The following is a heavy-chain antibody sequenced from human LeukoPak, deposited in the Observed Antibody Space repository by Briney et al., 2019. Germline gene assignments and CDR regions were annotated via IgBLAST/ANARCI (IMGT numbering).Heavy chain of an antibody. D-gene: IGHD2-2*01. CDR2: INPNSGGT. V-gene: IGHV1-2*02. CDR3: ARDRVPAAPGDY. CDR1: GYTFTGYY. Sequence: ASAKVSCKASGYTFTGYYMHWVRQAPGQGLEWMGWINPNSGGTNYAQKFQGRVTMTRDTSISTAYMELSRLRSDDTAVYYCARDRVPAAPGDYWGQGTLVTVSS. J-gene: IGHJ4*02.